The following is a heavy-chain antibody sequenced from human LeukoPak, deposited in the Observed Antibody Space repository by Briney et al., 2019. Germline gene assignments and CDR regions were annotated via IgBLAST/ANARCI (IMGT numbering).Heavy chain of an antibody. CDR3: ARGTNFWSGLLTY. J-gene: IGHJ4*02. V-gene: IGHV4-59*06. Sequence: SETLSLTCTVSGGSISSYYWSWIRQHPGKGLGWIGYIYYSGSTYYNPSLKSRVTISVDTSKNQFSLKLSSVTAADTAVYYCARGTNFWSGLLTYWGQGTLVTVSS. CDR1: GGSISSYY. D-gene: IGHD3-3*01. CDR2: IYYSGST.